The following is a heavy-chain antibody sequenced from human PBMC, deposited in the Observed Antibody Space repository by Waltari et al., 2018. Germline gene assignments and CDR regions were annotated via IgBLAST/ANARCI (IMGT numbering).Heavy chain of an antibody. CDR3: ARGYYAVGGLFDY. J-gene: IGHJ4*02. D-gene: IGHD3-16*01. V-gene: IGHV3-53*01. CDR1: GFTVSSNY. Sequence: EVQLVESGGGLIQPGGSLRLPCAASGFTVSSNYMSWVRQAPGKGLEWVSVIYSGGSTYYADSVKGRFTISRDNSKNTLYLQMNSLRAEDTAVYYCARGYYAVGGLFDYWGQGTLVTVSS. CDR2: IYSGGST.